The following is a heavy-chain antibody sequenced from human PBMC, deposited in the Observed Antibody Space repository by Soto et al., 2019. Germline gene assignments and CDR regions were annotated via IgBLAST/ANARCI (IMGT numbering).Heavy chain of an antibody. J-gene: IGHJ4*02. CDR3: AGGEGSGSNALGY. CDR2: IQDSGSI. CDR1: GFTVSNNY. D-gene: IGHD3-10*01. V-gene: IGHV3-66*01. Sequence: EVLLEESGGGLVQPGGSLRLSCAASGFTVSNNYMTWVRQAPGKGLEWGSVIQDSGSISYLDSVRDRFTISRDSSKNTVFLQMNSLRPDDTAVYFCAGGEGSGSNALGYWGQGTLVTVSS.